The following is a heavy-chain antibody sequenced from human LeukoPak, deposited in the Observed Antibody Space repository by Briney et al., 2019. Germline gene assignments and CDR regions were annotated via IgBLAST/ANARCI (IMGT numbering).Heavy chain of an antibody. D-gene: IGHD4-23*01. J-gene: IGHJ4*02. CDR3: ARQDSYGGNLGIDY. CDR2: ISSSSSYI. Sequence: GGSLRLSCAASGFTFSSYSMNWVRQAPGKGLEWVSSISSSSSYIYYADSVKGRFTISRDNVKNSLYLQMDSLRAEDTAVYYCARQDSYGGNLGIDYWGQGTLVTVSS. CDR1: GFTFSSYS. V-gene: IGHV3-21*01.